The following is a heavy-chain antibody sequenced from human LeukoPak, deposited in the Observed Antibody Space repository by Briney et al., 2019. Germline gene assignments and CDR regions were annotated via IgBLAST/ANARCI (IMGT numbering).Heavy chain of an antibody. CDR3: ARDGTAVKFDY. J-gene: IGHJ4*02. V-gene: IGHV3-23*01. CDR1: GFTFSSYA. CDR2: ISGSGGST. D-gene: IGHD6-13*01. Sequence: GGSLRLSCAASGFTFSSYAMSWVRQAPGKGLEWVSAISGSGGSTYYADSVKGRFTISRDNAKNSLYLQMNSLRAEDTAVYYCARDGTAVKFDYWGQGTLVTVSS.